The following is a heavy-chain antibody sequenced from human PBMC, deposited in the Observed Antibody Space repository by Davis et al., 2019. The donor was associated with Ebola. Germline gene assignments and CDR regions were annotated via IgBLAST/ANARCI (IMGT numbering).Heavy chain of an antibody. D-gene: IGHD2-8*01. CDR1: GYTFTSYY. CDR3: ARGGIVLMVYVPGFDP. J-gene: IGHJ5*02. V-gene: IGHV1-46*01. Sequence: ASVKVSCKASGYTFTSYYIHWVRQAPGQGLEWMGIINPSGGSTTYAQKLQGRVTMTRDTSTSTVYMELSSLRSEDTAVYYCARGGIVLMVYVPGFDPWGQGTLVTVSS. CDR2: INPSGGST.